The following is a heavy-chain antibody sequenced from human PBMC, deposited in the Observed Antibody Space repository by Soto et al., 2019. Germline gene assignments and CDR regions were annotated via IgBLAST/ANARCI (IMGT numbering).Heavy chain of an antibody. D-gene: IGHD3-10*01. V-gene: IGHV4-30-4*01. Sequence: QVQLQESGPGLVKPSQTLSLTCTVSGGSISSGDYYWSWIRQPPGKGLEWIGYIYYSGSTYYNPSLMSRVTLPVDTSKDQFSLKLSSVTAADTAVYYCAREDYGSGSYLGPWDYWGQEPLVTVSS. J-gene: IGHJ4*02. CDR2: IYYSGST. CDR1: GGSISSGDYY. CDR3: AREDYGSGSYLGPWDY.